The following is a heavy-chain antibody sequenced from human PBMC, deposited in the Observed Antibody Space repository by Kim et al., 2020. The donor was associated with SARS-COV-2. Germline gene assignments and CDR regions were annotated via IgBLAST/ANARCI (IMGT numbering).Heavy chain of an antibody. CDR3: ARAWSGDGSGYYMAY. J-gene: IGHJ4*02. Sequence: PSLKSRVTISVDTSKNQFSRKLSSVTAADTAVYYCARAWSGDGSGYYMAYWGQGTLVTVSS. D-gene: IGHD3-3*01. V-gene: IGHV4-34*01.